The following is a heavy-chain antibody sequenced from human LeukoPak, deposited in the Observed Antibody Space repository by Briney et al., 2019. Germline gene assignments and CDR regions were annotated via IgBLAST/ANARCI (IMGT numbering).Heavy chain of an antibody. CDR2: ISGSGGST. Sequence: GGSLRLSCAASGFTISSYAMSGVRQAPGKGLEWVSTISGSGGSTYYADSVKGRFTISRDNSKNTLYLQMNSLRAEDTAVYYCAKEPHNYYDQPYYFDYWGQGTLVTVSS. V-gene: IGHV3-23*01. D-gene: IGHD3-22*01. J-gene: IGHJ4*02. CDR1: GFTISSYA. CDR3: AKEPHNYYDQPYYFDY.